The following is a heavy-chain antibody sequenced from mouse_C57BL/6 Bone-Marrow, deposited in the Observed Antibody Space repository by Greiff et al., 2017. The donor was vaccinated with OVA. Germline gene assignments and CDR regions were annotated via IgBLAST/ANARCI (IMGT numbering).Heavy chain of an antibody. CDR3: ARGPTVVAHFDY. CDR1: GYTFTSYW. Sequence: VKLVESGAELVKPGASMKLSCKASGYTFTSYWMHWVKQRPGRGLEWIGRIDPNSGGTKYNEKFKSKATLTVDKPSSTAYMQLSSLTSEDSAVYYCARGPTVVAHFDYWGQGTTLTVSS. CDR2: IDPNSGGT. D-gene: IGHD1-1*01. J-gene: IGHJ2*01. V-gene: IGHV1-72*01.